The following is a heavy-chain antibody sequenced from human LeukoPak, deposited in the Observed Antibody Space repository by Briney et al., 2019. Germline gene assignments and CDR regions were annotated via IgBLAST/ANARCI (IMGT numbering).Heavy chain of an antibody. J-gene: IGHJ4*02. CDR2: IKQDGSDK. V-gene: IGHV3-7*01. Sequence: GGSLRLSCAASGFTFRIYWMNWVRQAPGKGLEWLANIKQDGSDKNYVDSVKGRFIISRDNAKNSLYLQMNSLRAEDTAVYYCARGYCTGSSCSWSCWGQGTLVTVSS. CDR1: GFTFRIYW. D-gene: IGHD2-2*01. CDR3: ARGYCTGSSCSWSC.